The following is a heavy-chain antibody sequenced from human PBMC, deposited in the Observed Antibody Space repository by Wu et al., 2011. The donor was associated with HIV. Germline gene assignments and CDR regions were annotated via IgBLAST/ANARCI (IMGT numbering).Heavy chain of an antibody. CDR1: GYTFTTYG. CDR3: VRDPPRTNS. J-gene: IGHJ4*02. Sequence: VQSGAEVKKPGASVKVSCKTSGYTFTTYGITWVRQAPGQGLEWMGWISGYNGNTNSAKKLQGRLAMTTDTSTNTAYMELSNLTSDDTATYFCVRDPPRTNSWGQGTLVTVSS. V-gene: IGHV1-18*01. CDR2: ISGYNGNT. D-gene: IGHD3/OR15-3a*01.